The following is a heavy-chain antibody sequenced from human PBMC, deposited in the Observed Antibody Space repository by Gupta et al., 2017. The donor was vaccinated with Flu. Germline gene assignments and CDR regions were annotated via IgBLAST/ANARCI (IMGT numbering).Heavy chain of an antibody. CDR2: INHNGQST. CDR3: ASRGWNRISSFDS. D-gene: IGHD6-19*01. Sequence: EVQLLESGGGLVQPGGALRLSCAASGFTFRDYAMNWVRQAPGKGLEWVSIINHNGQSTHYADSAKGRFTISRDDSKSTLYLQMNNLGVEDTAVYYCASRGWNRISSFDSWGQGTRVTVSS. J-gene: IGHJ4*02. V-gene: IGHV3-23*01. CDR1: GFTFRDYA.